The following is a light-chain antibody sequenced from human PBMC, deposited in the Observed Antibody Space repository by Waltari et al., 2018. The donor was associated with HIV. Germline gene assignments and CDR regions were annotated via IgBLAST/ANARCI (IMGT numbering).Light chain of an antibody. J-gene: IGKJ1*01. CDR3: QQYSRLPRT. V-gene: IGKV3-20*01. CDR1: ENVGSTY. Sequence: EVVLTQSPATLSLSPGERATLSCRASENVGSTYMAWYQQRQGQPPRLLIYGTTTRAAGIPDRFSGSGSWTAYTLTISRLEPEDFAVYYCQQYSRLPRTFGQGSKVEIK. CDR2: GTT.